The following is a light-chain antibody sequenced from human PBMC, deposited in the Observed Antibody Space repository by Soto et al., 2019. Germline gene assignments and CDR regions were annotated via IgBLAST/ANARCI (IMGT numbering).Light chain of an antibody. J-gene: IGKJ2*01. CDR2: ATS. V-gene: IGKV3-20*01. Sequence: EIVLTQSPGTLSLSPGERATLSCRASQRPGDRYLAWYQQKPGQAPRLLLYATSRRSTGIPDRFSGSGSETDFTLTISRLEPEDFELYYCEKYGRSPTFGQVTKLEIK. CDR3: EKYGRSPT. CDR1: QRPGDRY.